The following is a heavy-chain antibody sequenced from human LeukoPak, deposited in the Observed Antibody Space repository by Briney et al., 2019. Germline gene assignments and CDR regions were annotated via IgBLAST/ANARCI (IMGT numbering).Heavy chain of an antibody. CDR3: ASEVVTSIEYFQH. D-gene: IGHD2-21*02. V-gene: IGHV4-59*01. CDR1: GGSISSYY. J-gene: IGHJ1*01. Sequence: SETLSLSCTVSGGSISSYYWSWIRQPPGKGLEWIGYIYYSGSTNYNPSLKSRVTISVDTSKNQFSLKLRSVTAADTAVYYCASEVVTSIEYFQHWGQGTLVTASS. CDR2: IYYSGST.